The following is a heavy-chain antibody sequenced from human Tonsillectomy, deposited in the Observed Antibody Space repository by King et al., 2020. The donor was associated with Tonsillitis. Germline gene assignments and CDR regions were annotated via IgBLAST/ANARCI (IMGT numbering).Heavy chain of an antibody. CDR2: MNPNSGDT. V-gene: IGHV1-8*02. CDR3: ARMTDCTTNCWFDP. CDR1: GYTFTSHD. J-gene: IGHJ5*02. Sequence: QLVQSGAEVKKPGASVKVSCKASGYTFTSHDINWVRQAAGQGLEWMGWMNPNSGDTGYAQKSQGRVTMTRDTSITTAYMELSSLTSEDTAVYYCARMTDCTTNCWFDPWGQGTLVTVSS. D-gene: IGHD2-8*01.